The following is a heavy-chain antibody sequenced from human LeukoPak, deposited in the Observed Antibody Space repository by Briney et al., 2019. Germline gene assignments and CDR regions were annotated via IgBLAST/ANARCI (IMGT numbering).Heavy chain of an antibody. CDR2: IYTSGST. D-gene: IGHD3-10*01. Sequence: PSETLSLTCTVSGDSISSGSYYWSWIRQPAGKGLEWIGRIYTSGSTNYNPSLKSRVAMSVDTSKNQFSLKLSSVTAADTAVYYRARDMDPPLFDYWGQGTLVTVSS. CDR1: GDSISSGSYY. V-gene: IGHV4-61*02. CDR3: ARDMDPPLFDY. J-gene: IGHJ4*02.